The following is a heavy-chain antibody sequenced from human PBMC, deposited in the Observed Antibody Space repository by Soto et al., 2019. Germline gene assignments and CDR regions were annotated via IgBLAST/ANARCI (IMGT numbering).Heavy chain of an antibody. CDR2: IYYSGST. CDR1: GGSTSSYY. CDR3: ARGRPTMDV. V-gene: IGHV4-59*01. J-gene: IGHJ6*02. Sequence: XETLSLTCTVSGGSTSSYYWSWIRQPPGKGLEWIGYIYYSGSTNYNPSLKSRVTISVDTSKNQFSLKLSSVTAADTAVYYGARGRPTMDVWGQGTTVTVSS.